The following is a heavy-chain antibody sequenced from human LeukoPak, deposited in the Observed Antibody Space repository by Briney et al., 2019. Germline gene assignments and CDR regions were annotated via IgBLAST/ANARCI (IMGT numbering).Heavy chain of an antibody. J-gene: IGHJ4*02. V-gene: IGHV1-2*02. Sequence: ASVKVSCKASGYTFIGHYLHWVRLTPGQGLEWMGWMSPDSGGANYAQKFQGRVTMTRDTSITTVYMELSRLTSDDTALYYCVRSVFVGGRRPWERLLPYHFDYWGQGTLVTVSS. D-gene: IGHD1-26*01. CDR3: VRSVFVGGRRPWERLLPYHFDY. CDR2: MSPDSGGA. CDR1: GYTFIGHY.